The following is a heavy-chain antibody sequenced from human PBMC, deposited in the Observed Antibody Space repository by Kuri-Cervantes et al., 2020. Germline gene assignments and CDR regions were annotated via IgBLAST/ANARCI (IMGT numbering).Heavy chain of an antibody. V-gene: IGHV3-74*01. Sequence: GGSLRLSCAASGFTFSSYWMHWVRQAPGKGLVWVSRINSDGSSTSYADSVKGRFTISRDNAKNTLYLQMNSLRAEDTAVYYCARWHYYDPPRCFDPWGQGTLVTVSS. CDR3: ARWHYYDPPRCFDP. D-gene: IGHD3-22*01. J-gene: IGHJ5*02. CDR2: INSDGSST. CDR1: GFTFSSYW.